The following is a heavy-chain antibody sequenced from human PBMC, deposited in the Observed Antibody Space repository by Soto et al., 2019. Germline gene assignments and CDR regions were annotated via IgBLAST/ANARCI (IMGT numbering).Heavy chain of an antibody. Sequence: GGPLRLSCTTSVFTFSSYPIHWVRQAPGKGPVWVSRITEDGSGTTYADSVKGRFTVTRDNAKNTMYLQMSGLGAEDTAVYHCVRGTNGWRGMDYWGQGTLVTVSS. CDR3: VRGTNGWRGMDY. CDR1: VFTFSSYP. V-gene: IGHV3-74*01. D-gene: IGHD2-8*01. CDR2: ITEDGSGT. J-gene: IGHJ4*02.